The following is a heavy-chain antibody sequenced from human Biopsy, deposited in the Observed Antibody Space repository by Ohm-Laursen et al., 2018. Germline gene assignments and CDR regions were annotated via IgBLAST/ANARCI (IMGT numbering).Heavy chain of an antibody. CDR3: ARVAGGYAYYYGMDV. CDR1: GYSVTNDYY. D-gene: IGHD5-12*01. Sequence: SETLSLTCAVSGYSVTNDYYWGWIRQPPGKGLEWTGNIYYDGITYYNPSLKSRVARSVDTSKNQFSLRLTSVTAADTAVYYCARVAGGYAYYYGMDVWGQGTTVIVSS. V-gene: IGHV4-38-2*01. CDR2: IYYDGIT. J-gene: IGHJ6*02.